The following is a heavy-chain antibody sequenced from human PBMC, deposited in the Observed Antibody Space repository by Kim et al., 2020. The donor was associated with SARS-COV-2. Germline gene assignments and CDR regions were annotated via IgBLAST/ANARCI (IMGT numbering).Heavy chain of an antibody. J-gene: IGHJ3*02. V-gene: IGHV3-48*02. CDR2: ISSSSSTI. D-gene: IGHD3-10*01. CDR3: ARGIKTRGRITMVRGVILDAFDI. Sequence: GGSLRLSCAASGFTFSSYSMNWVRQAPGKGLEWVSYISSSSSTIYYADSVKGRFTISRDNAKNSLYLQMNSLRDEDTAVYYCARGIKTRGRITMVRGVILDAFDIWGQGTMVTVSS. CDR1: GFTFSSYS.